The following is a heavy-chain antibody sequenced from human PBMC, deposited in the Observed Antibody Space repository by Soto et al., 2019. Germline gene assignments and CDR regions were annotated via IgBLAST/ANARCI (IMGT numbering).Heavy chain of an antibody. V-gene: IGHV5-51*01. CDR1: GYKFGSAW. D-gene: IGHD2-21*01. Sequence: GESLKISCNGVGYKFGSAWIGWVRQMPGKGLEWVGIISPGNSNTMYSPSLQRQVATTPDTALRTTYLQWDTLKPSDTAIYFCVSVSHCDGCNRPMGGFDMWGQGKMVTVS. CDR3: VSVSHCDGCNRPMGGFDM. CDR2: ISPGNSNT. J-gene: IGHJ3*02.